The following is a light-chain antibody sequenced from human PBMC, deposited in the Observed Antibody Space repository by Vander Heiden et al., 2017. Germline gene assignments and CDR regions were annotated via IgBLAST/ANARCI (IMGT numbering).Light chain of an antibody. Sequence: SYELTQPPSVSVSPGPTARITCSGAALPKQYSFWYQQKPGQAPVLVRYKDSERSSGIPDRFSGSSSGTTAKFNISGVQAEDEADYYGQSADSSGAEGVFGGGTKLTVL. CDR3: QSADSSGAEGV. V-gene: IGLV3-25*03. CDR2: KDS. CDR1: ALPKQY. J-gene: IGLJ2*01.